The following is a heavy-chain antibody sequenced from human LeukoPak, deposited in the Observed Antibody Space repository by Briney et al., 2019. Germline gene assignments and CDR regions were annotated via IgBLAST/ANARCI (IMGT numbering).Heavy chain of an antibody. Sequence: QPGGSLRLSCAASGFTFSSYAMSWVRQAPGKGLEWVSAISGSGGSTYHADSVKGRFTISRDNSKNTLYPQMNSLRAEDTAVYYCANHGYSSSWYYFDYWGQGTLVTVSS. J-gene: IGHJ4*02. CDR2: ISGSGGST. V-gene: IGHV3-23*01. D-gene: IGHD6-13*01. CDR1: GFTFSSYA. CDR3: ANHGYSSSWYYFDY.